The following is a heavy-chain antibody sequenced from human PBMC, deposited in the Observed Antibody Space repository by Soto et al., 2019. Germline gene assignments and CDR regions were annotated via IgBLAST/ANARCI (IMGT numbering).Heavy chain of an antibody. CDR1: GFTFSSYG. Sequence: QVQLVESGGGVVQPGRSLRLSCAASGFTFSSYGMHWVRQAPGKGLEWVAVIWYDGSNKYYADSVKGRFTISRDNSKNTLYLQMNSPRAEDTAVYYCARGTGGTTTYAFDIWGQGTMVTVSS. J-gene: IGHJ3*02. CDR2: IWYDGSNK. D-gene: IGHD1-1*01. V-gene: IGHV3-33*01. CDR3: ARGTGGTTTYAFDI.